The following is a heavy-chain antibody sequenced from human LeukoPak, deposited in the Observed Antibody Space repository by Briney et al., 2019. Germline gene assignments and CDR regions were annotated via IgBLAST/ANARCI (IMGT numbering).Heavy chain of an antibody. CDR1: GFTFSSYE. Sequence: PGGSLRLSCAASGFTFSSYEMNWVRQAPGKGLEWVSYISSSGSTIYYADSVKGRFTISRDNAKNSLYLQMNSLRAEDTAVYYCARLSAPTDYWGQGTLVTVSS. V-gene: IGHV3-48*03. CDR3: ARLSAPTDY. CDR2: ISSSGSTI. J-gene: IGHJ4*02.